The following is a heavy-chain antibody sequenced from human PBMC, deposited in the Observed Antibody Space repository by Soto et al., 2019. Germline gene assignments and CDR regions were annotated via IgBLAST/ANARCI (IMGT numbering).Heavy chain of an antibody. CDR1: GFTFSNYS. J-gene: IGHJ5*02. D-gene: IGHD6-6*01. CDR2: ISSRRSYI. CDR3: ARKRGIAARPWGWFYP. V-gene: IGHV3-21*01. Sequence: EVQLVESGGGLVKPGGSLRLSCAASGFTFSNYSMNWVRQPPGKGLEWVSAISSRRSYIYYADSVKGRFTISRDNANNRLYLQMNGPRAEDTAVHYCARKRGIAARPWGWFYPLGQGTLVTVSA.